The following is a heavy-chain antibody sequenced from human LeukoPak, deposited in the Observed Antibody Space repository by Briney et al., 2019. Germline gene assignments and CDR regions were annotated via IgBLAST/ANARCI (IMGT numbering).Heavy chain of an antibody. V-gene: IGHV3-53*01. CDR3: ARVTESLRVVVSATPYDC. Sequence: GGSLRLSCAASGFNISKTYLMWARQAPGRRLEWVSVTYAGGASWYGDFVEGRFTISRDNAENSLFLQMNTLRDEDAAVYYCARVTESLRVVVSATPYDCWGQGTLVTVSS. CDR2: TYAGGAS. D-gene: IGHD2-15*01. J-gene: IGHJ4*02. CDR1: GFNISKTY.